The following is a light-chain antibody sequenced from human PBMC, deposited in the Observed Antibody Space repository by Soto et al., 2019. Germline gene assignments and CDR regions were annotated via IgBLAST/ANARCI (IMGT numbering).Light chain of an antibody. CDR2: GAS. Sequence: EIVMTQSPASLSVSPGETATLSCRASQSIRNSLAWYQQKPGQAPSLVIYGASTRATGIPARFSGSGSGTEFTLIISSLQSEDSALYYCQQYNNWPPRTSGQGTKLEIK. CDR3: QQYNNWPPRT. V-gene: IGKV3-15*01. CDR1: QSIRNS. J-gene: IGKJ2*01.